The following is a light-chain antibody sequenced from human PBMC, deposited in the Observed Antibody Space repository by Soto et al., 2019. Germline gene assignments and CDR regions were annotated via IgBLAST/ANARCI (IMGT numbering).Light chain of an antibody. CDR3: QQYSNWYT. J-gene: IGKJ2*01. CDR1: QSVYSN. V-gene: IGKV3-15*01. CDR2: GAS. Sequence: EIVMTQSPATLSVSPGERATLSCRASQSVYSNLAWYQQKPGQATRLLIYGASTRATGIPARFSGNGSGTKFTLTISSQQSEDSAVYYCQQYSNWYTFGQGNKLEIK.